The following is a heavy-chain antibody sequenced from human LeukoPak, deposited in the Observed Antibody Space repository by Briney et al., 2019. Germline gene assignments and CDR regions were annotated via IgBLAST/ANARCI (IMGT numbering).Heavy chain of an antibody. J-gene: IGHJ4*02. V-gene: IGHV3-30-3*01. CDR2: ISYDGSNK. CDR1: GFTFSSYA. Sequence: GRSLRLSCAASGFTFSSYAMHWVRQAPGKGLEWVAVISYDGSNKYYADSVKGRFTISRDNSKNTLYLQMNSLRAEDTAVYYCARDQNRRIPYYFDYWGQGTLVTVSS. CDR3: ARDQNRRIPYYFDY. D-gene: IGHD1-14*01.